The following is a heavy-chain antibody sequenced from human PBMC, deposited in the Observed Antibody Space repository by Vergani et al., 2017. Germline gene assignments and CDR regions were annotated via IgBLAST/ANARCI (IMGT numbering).Heavy chain of an antibody. D-gene: IGHD6-25*01. Sequence: EVQMVESGGGLVKPGGSLRLSCEASGITFWKFGMHWVRQGPGKGLEWVSGISWNSGAVDYADSVRGRFTISRDNAKNSLYLQMNSLRAEDTAVYYCARGSGNDYWGQGTLVTVSS. V-gene: IGHV3-9*01. CDR2: ISWNSGAV. CDR1: GITFWKFG. J-gene: IGHJ4*02. CDR3: ARGSGNDY.